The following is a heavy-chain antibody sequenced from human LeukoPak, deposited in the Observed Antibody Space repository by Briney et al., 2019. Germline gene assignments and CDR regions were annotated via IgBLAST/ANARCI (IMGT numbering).Heavy chain of an antibody. CDR3: AEGCNPYYFDY. D-gene: IGHD1-14*01. J-gene: IGHJ4*02. V-gene: IGHV6-1*01. Sequence: SRTLSPIPALSLDSVSSNSAASDCIRPSPTNCIGLVVCTYYRSTCNNRSAVSVQPRITINPDTSNNQFSLKLSSVAAADTAVYYCAEGCNPYYFDYWGQGTLVTVSS. CDR1: LDSVSSNSAA. CDR2: TYYRSTCNN.